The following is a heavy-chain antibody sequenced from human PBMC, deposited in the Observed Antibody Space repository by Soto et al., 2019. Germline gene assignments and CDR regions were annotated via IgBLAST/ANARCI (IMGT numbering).Heavy chain of an antibody. CDR1: GFTFSSYG. V-gene: IGHV3-33*01. D-gene: IGHD2-2*01. Sequence: GGSLRLSCAASGFTFSSYGMHWVRQAPGKGLEWVAVIWYDGSNKYYADSVKGRFTISRDNSKNTLYLQMNSLRAEDTAVYYCARNGPHCSSTSCYGDHLRYYFDYWGQGTLVTVSS. J-gene: IGHJ4*02. CDR2: IWYDGSNK. CDR3: ARNGPHCSSTSCYGDHLRYYFDY.